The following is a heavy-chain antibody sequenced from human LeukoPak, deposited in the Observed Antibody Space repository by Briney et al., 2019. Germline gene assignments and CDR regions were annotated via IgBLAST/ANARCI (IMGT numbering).Heavy chain of an antibody. J-gene: IGHJ6*02. CDR1: GYTFTGYY. Sequence: RASVKVSRKASGYTFTGYYMHWVRQAPGQGLEWMGWINPNSGGTNYAQKFQGRVTMTRDTSISTAYMELSRLRSEDTAVYYCAILRDYYSNYVYYYYGMDVWGQGTTVTVSS. V-gene: IGHV1-2*02. CDR2: INPNSGGT. D-gene: IGHD4-4*01. CDR3: AILRDYYSNYVYYYYGMDV.